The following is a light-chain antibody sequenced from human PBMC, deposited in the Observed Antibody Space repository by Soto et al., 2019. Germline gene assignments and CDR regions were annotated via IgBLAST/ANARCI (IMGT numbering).Light chain of an antibody. CDR3: MQGLQFPLT. V-gene: IGKV2-28*01. CDR2: LGS. CDR1: QSLLHSNGYNF. J-gene: IGKJ4*01. Sequence: DIVMTQSPLSLPVTPGEPASISCRSSQSLLHSNGYNFLDWYLQKPGQSPQLLIYLGSNRASGVPDRFSGSGSGTDFTLKISRVEAEDVGVYYCMQGLQFPLTFGGGTKVEI.